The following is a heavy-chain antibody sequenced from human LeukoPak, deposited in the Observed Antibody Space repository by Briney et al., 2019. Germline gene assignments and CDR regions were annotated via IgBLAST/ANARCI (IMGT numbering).Heavy chain of an antibody. CDR3: ARGLSTTNFDY. D-gene: IGHD5/OR15-5a*01. J-gene: IGHJ4*02. Sequence: SETLSLTCTVPGGSISSYYWSWIRQPPGKGLEWIGYIYYSGSTNYNPSLKSRVTISVDTSKNQFSLKLSSVSAADTAVYYCARGLSTTNFDYWGQGTLVTVSS. CDR1: GGSISSYY. CDR2: IYYSGST. V-gene: IGHV4-59*01.